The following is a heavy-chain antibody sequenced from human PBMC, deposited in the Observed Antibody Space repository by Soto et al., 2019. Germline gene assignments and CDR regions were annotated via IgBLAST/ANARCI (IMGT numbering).Heavy chain of an antibody. J-gene: IGHJ2*01. Sequence: QVQLQESGPGLVQPSGTLSLTCAVSGGSITGSHWWNWVRQPPGKGLEWIGEVYHSGTTNFNPSLKSRVTISVDKSYDQLSLNLYSVTAADTAVYYCVRDAPFPSVGDTKSWYFDLWGRGALVIVSS. CDR2: VYHSGTT. D-gene: IGHD1-26*01. CDR3: VRDAPFPSVGDTKSWYFDL. V-gene: IGHV4-4*02. CDR1: GGSITGSHW.